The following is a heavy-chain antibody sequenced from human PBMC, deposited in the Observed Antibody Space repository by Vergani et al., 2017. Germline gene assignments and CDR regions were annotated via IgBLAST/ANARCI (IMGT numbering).Heavy chain of an antibody. D-gene: IGHD3-9*01. V-gene: IGHV3-49*05. J-gene: IGHJ3*02. CDR2: IRSKAYGGTT. CDR1: GGSISSSSYY. CDR3: TRDLRYFDWWRSPLHDAFDI. Sequence: LQLQESGPGLVKPSETLSLTCTVSGGSISSSSYYWGWICQPPGKGLEWVGFIRSKAYGGTTEYAASVKGRFTISRDDSKSIAYLQMNSLKTEDTAVYYCTRDLRYFDWWRSPLHDAFDIWGQGTMVTVSS.